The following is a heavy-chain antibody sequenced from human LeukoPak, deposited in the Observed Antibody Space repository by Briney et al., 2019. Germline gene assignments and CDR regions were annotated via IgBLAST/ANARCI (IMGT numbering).Heavy chain of an antibody. J-gene: IGHJ4*02. CDR2: IYYSGST. CDR3: ARDYYDSSGRSY. D-gene: IGHD3-22*01. CDR1: GGSISSSSYY. Sequence: SETLSLTCTVSGGSISSSSYYWGWIRQPPGKGLEWIGSIYYSGSTYYNPSLKSRVTISVDTSKNQFSLKLSSVTAADTAVYYCARDYYDSSGRSYWGQGTLVTVSS. V-gene: IGHV4-39*07.